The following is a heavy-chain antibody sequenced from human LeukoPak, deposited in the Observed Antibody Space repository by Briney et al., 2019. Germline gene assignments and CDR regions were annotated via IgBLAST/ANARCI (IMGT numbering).Heavy chain of an antibody. J-gene: IGHJ5*02. CDR3: ARSVYDYVWGSYRYLFDP. V-gene: IGHV4-38-2*01. Sequence: SETLSLTCAVSGYSISSGYYWGWIRQPPGQGLEWIGSIYHSGSTYYNPSLKSRVTISVDTSKNQFSLKLSSVTAADTAVYYCARSVYDYVWGSYRYLFDPWGQGTLVTVSS. D-gene: IGHD3-16*02. CDR1: GYSISSGYY. CDR2: IYHSGST.